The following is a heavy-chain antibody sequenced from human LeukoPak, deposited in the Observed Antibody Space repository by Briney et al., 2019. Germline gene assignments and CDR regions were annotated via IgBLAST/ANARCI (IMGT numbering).Heavy chain of an antibody. CDR3: ARDQRVGGTWDAFDI. CDR1: GFTFSSYE. CDR2: ISSSCSSI. V-gene: IGHV3-48*03. J-gene: IGHJ3*02. Sequence: GGSLRLSCAASGFTFSSYEMNWVRQAPGKGREWVSYISSSCSSIYYADSVKVRFTISRDNAKNSLYLQMNSLRAEDTAVYYCARDQRVGGTWDAFDIWGQGIMVTVSS. D-gene: IGHD1-26*01.